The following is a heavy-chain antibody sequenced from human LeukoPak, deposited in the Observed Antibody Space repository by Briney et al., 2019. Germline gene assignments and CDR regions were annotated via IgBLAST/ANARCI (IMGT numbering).Heavy chain of an antibody. D-gene: IGHD5-12*01. Sequence: ASVKVSCKASGYTFTAYYMHWVRQAPGQGPEWMGWINPNSGGTNYAQRFQGRVTMTRDTSISTAYMELNRLRSDDTAVYYCARDWGAYGYSWFDPGGQDTMVTVSS. J-gene: IGHJ5*02. CDR1: GYTFTAYY. CDR2: INPNSGGT. V-gene: IGHV1-2*02. CDR3: ARDWGAYGYSWFDP.